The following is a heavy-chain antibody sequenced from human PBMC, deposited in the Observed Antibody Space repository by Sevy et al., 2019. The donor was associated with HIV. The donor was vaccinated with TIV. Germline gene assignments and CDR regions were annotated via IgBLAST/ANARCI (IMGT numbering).Heavy chain of an antibody. V-gene: IGHV1-46*01. CDR1: GYTLTSYY. D-gene: IGHD2-2*03. Sequence: ASVKVSCKASGYTLTSYYMHWMRQAPGQGLEWVGMINPSGGSTSYAQKFQGRITMTRETSTTTVYMELSSLRSEDTAVYYCARSGYCSTARRDYSYYHMDVWGKGTTVTVSS. J-gene: IGHJ6*03. CDR3: ARSGYCSTARRDYSYYHMDV. CDR2: INPSGGST.